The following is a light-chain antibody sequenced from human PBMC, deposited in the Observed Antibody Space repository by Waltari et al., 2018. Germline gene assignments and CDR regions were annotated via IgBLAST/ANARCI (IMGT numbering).Light chain of an antibody. CDR2: EVN. CDR3: SSYTTDTTQV. J-gene: IGLJ1*01. Sequence: QSALTQPPSVSGSPGQSVTISCPGTGSDIGSYDRFSWYQQPPGTAPRLMIYEVNNRPSGVPDRFSGSKSGNTASLTISGLQAEDEADYYCSSYTTDTTQVFGTGTKVTVL. V-gene: IGLV2-18*02. CDR1: GSDIGSYDR.